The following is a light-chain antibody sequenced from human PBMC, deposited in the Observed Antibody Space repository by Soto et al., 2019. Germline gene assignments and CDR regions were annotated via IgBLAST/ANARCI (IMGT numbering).Light chain of an antibody. CDR2: AAS. Sequence: DIHMTQSPSSVSASVGDRVTITCRASQDISTWVAWYQQKPGKATKLLIYAASSLQSGVPSRFSGSGSGTDFSLNIISLQTEEYATYDCQQTYITPYTFGQGTRLEIK. V-gene: IGKV1-12*01. CDR3: QQTYITPYT. CDR1: QDISTW. J-gene: IGKJ5*01.